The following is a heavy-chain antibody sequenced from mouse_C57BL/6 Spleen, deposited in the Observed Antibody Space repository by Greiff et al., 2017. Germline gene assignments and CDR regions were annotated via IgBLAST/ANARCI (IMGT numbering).Heavy chain of an antibody. V-gene: IGHV5-16*01. CDR3: AREDDGYFDD. D-gene: IGHD2-3*01. CDR1: GFTFSDYY. CDR2: LNYDGSSP. J-gene: IGHJ2*01. Sequence: EVKLVESEGGLVQPGSSMKFSCTASGFTFSDYYMAWVRQVPEKGLELVANLNYDGSSPYYLDSLKSRFIISRDNAKNILYLQMSSLKSEDTATYYCAREDDGYFDDWGQGTTLTVSA.